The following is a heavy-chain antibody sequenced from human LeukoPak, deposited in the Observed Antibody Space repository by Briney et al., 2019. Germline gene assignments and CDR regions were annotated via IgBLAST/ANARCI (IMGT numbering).Heavy chain of an antibody. V-gene: IGHV3-21*04. CDR1: GFTFSSYS. Sequence: NAGGSLRLSCAASGFTFSSYSMNWVRQAPGKGLEWVSSISSSSSYIYYADSVKGRFTISRDNAKNSLYLQMNSLRAEDTAVYYCARRWGSGWLYFDYWGQGTLVTVSS. CDR3: ARRWGSGWLYFDY. J-gene: IGHJ4*02. D-gene: IGHD6-19*01. CDR2: ISSSSSYI.